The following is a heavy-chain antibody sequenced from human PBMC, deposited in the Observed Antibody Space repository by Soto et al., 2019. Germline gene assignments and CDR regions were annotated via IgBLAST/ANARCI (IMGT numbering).Heavy chain of an antibody. Sequence: EVQLVKSGGGLVQSGGSLRLSCAASGFTFSSYWMHWVRQAPGKGLVWVSRIKGDGISTKYADSVKGRFTISRDNAKDTVFLQMNGLSADDTAVYYCARGAMGNYYNDYWGQGTLVTVSS. CDR1: GFTFSSYW. V-gene: IGHV3-74*01. J-gene: IGHJ4*02. D-gene: IGHD3-10*01. CDR3: ARGAMGNYYNDY. CDR2: IKGDGIST.